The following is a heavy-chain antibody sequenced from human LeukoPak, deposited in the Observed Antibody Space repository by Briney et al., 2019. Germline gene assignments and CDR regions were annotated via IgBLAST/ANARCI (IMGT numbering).Heavy chain of an antibody. CDR1: GGTFSSYA. V-gene: IGHV1-69*04. Sequence: GASVKVSCKASGGTFSSYAISWVRQAPGQGLEWMGRIIPIFGIANYAQKFQGSVTITADKSTSTAYMELSSLRSEDTAVYYCASGWVLRYDRNYGMDVWGKGTTVTVSS. CDR2: IIPIFGIA. J-gene: IGHJ6*04. CDR3: ASGWVLRYDRNYGMDV. D-gene: IGHD3-9*01.